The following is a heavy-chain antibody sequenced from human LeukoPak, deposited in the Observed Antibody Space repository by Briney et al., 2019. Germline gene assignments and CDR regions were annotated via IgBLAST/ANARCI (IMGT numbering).Heavy chain of an antibody. Sequence: SETLSLTCTVSGGSINSYYWSWIRQPPGKGLEWIGYIYYSGSTNYNPSLKSRVTISVDTSKNQFSLKLSSVTAADTAVYYCAREVGAMVPNFDYWGQGTLVTVSS. CDR2: IYYSGST. V-gene: IGHV4-59*01. CDR3: AREVGAMVPNFDY. J-gene: IGHJ4*02. CDR1: GGSINSYY. D-gene: IGHD5-18*01.